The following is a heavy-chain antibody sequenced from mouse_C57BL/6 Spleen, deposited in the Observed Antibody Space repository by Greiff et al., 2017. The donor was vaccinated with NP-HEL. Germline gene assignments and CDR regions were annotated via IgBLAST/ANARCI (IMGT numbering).Heavy chain of an antibody. Sequence: EVKLQQSGPELVKPGASVKISCKASGYTFTDYYMNWVKQSHGKSLEWIGDINPNNGGTSYNQKFKGKATLTVDKSSSTAYMELRSLTSEDSAVYYCARGTTVVADAMDYWGQGTSVTVSS. D-gene: IGHD1-1*01. CDR1: GYTFTDYY. J-gene: IGHJ4*01. CDR3: ARGTTVVADAMDY. CDR2: INPNNGGT. V-gene: IGHV1-26*01.